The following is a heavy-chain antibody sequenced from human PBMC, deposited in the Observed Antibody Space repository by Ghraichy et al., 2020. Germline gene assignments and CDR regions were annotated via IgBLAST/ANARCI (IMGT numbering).Heavy chain of an antibody. D-gene: IGHD5-24*01. Sequence: ASVKVSCKASGYTFTGYYMHWVRQAPGQGLEWMGRINPNSGGTNYAQKFQGRVTMTRDTSISTAYMELSRLRSDDTAVYYCAREVEMATIFSPKFDYWGQGTLVTVSS. CDR1: GYTFTGYY. CDR2: INPNSGGT. J-gene: IGHJ4*02. CDR3: AREVEMATIFSPKFDY. V-gene: IGHV1-2*06.